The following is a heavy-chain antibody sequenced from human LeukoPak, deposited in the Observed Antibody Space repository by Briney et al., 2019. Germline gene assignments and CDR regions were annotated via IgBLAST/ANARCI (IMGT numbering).Heavy chain of an antibody. Sequence: SETLSLTCTVSGGSISSYYWSWIRQPPGKGLEWIGYIYYSGSTNYNPSLKSRVTISVDTSKNQFSLKLSSVTAADTAAYYCARAGYFTFDIWGQGTMVTVSS. V-gene: IGHV4-59*01. CDR1: GGSISSYY. D-gene: IGHD3-9*01. CDR2: IYYSGST. J-gene: IGHJ3*02. CDR3: ARAGYFTFDI.